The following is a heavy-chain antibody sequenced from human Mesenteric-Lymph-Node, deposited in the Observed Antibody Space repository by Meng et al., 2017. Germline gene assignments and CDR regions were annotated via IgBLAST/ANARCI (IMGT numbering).Heavy chain of an antibody. V-gene: IGHV1-2*02. CDR1: GYTFTGYY. CDR2: INLNSGGT. J-gene: IGHJ4*02. Sequence: QVQLLQSGAEVKKPGASVKVSCKASGYTFTGYYIHWVRQAPGQGLEWMGRINLNSGGTNYAQKFQGRVTMTWDTSISAAKMELSSLRSDDTAVYYCAAFYYESSGYFRADYWGQGILVTVSS. CDR3: AAFYYESSGYFRADY. D-gene: IGHD3-22*01.